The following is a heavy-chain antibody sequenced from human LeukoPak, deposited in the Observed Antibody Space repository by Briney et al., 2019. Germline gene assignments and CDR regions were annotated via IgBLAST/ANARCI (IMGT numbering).Heavy chain of an antibody. CDR1: GYTFTSYD. CDR2: MNPNSGNT. Sequence: ASVKVSCKASGYTFTSYDINWVRQATGQGLEWMGWMNPNSGNTGYAQKFRGRVTMTRNTSISTAYMELSSPRSEDTAVYYCARIRGYSYGYILGYWGQGTLVTVSS. D-gene: IGHD5-18*01. J-gene: IGHJ4*02. V-gene: IGHV1-8*01. CDR3: ARIRGYSYGYILGY.